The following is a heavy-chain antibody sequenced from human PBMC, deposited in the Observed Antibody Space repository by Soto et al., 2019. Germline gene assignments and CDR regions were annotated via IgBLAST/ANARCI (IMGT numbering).Heavy chain of an antibody. D-gene: IGHD3-10*01. CDR2: IIPIFGTA. J-gene: IGHJ4*02. V-gene: IGHV1-69*13. CDR1: GGTFSSYA. Sequence: SVKVSCKASGGTFSSYAISWVRQAPGQGLEWMGVIIPIFGTANYAQKFQGRVTITADESTSTAYMELSSLRSEDTAVYYCASVEYYGSGSSYWGQATLVTVSS. CDR3: ASVEYYGSGSSY.